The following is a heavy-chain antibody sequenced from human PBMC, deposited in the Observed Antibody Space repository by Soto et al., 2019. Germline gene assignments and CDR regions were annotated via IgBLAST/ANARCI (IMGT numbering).Heavy chain of an antibody. J-gene: IGHJ5*02. Sequence: SETLSLTCTVSGYSISSGYHWAWIRQPPGKGLEWLGSVHYSGNTYYNPSLKSRLTISVDKSKKQFSLNLSSVTAADTAVYYCARQDRVVAEGRWFDPWGQGTRVTVPQ. CDR2: VHYSGNT. V-gene: IGHV4-38-2*02. D-gene: IGHD2-15*01. CDR3: ARQDRVVAEGRWFDP. CDR1: GYSISSGYH.